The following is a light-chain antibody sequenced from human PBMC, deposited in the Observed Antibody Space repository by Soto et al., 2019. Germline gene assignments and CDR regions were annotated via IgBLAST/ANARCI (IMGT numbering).Light chain of an antibody. J-gene: IGKJ5*01. CDR3: QQYGSSPT. CDR2: GAS. CDR1: QSVSSSY. Sequence: IVLTQSPGTLSLSPGERATLSCRASQSVSSSYLAWYQQKPGQAPRLLIYGASSRATDIPDRFSGSGSGTDFGLTISRLEPEDFAVYYCQQYGSSPTFGQGTRLEIK. V-gene: IGKV3-20*01.